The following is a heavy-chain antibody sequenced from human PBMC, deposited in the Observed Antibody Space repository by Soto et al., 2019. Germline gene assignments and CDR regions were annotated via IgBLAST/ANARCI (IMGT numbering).Heavy chain of an antibody. J-gene: IGHJ4*02. CDR3: ARDIDG. CDR2: ISSSSSTK. CDR1: GFTLSGFS. V-gene: IGHV3-48*01. Sequence: EVQVVESGGGLVQPGGSLRLSWEASGFTLSGFSMNWVRQAPGKGLEWVSYISSSSSTKFYADSVKGRFTISRDNARNSLYLQMNSLRAEDTAVYYCARDIDGGGQGTLVTVSS. D-gene: IGHD2-15*01.